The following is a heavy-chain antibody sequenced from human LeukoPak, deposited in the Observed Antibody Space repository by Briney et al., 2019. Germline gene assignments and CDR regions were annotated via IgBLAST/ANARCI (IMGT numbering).Heavy chain of an antibody. CDR3: ARTGYYYDSSGYNFHLRY. V-gene: IGHV5-51*01. D-gene: IGHD3-22*01. Sequence: GESLKISRKGSGYSFTSYWIGWVRQMPGKGLEWMGIIYPGDSDTRYSPSFQGQVTISADKSISTAYLQWSSLKASDTAMYYCARTGYYYDSSGYNFHLRYWGQGTLVTVSS. CDR1: GYSFTSYW. J-gene: IGHJ4*02. CDR2: IYPGDSDT.